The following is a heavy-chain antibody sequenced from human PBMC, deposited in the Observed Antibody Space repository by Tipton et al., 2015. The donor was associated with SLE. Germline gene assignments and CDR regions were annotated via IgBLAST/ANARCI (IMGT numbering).Heavy chain of an antibody. CDR2: IYTSGST. CDR1: SGSISSHY. CDR3: ARLSLGEEYFFDY. J-gene: IGHJ4*02. Sequence: TLSLTCSVSSGSISSHYWNWIRQPPGKGLEWIGYIYTSGSTNYNPSLKSRGTISADTSKNQFSLKLSSVTAADTAVYYCARLSLGEEYFFDYWGQGTLVSVSS. D-gene: IGHD3-10*01. V-gene: IGHV4-4*08.